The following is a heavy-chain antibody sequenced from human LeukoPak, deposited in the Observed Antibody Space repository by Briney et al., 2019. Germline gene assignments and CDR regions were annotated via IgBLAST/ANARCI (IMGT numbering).Heavy chain of an antibody. CDR3: ARDLNPQSIGMRAFDI. CDR2: INPTTGST. D-gene: IGHD1-14*01. V-gene: IGHV1-46*01. Sequence: GASVKVSCKASGYTFTNFYLYWVRQAPGQGLEWMGMINPTTGSTTYAQRLQGRVTMTRDMSTSTVYMELSSLRSEDTAVYFCARDLNPQSIGMRAFDIWGQGTMVTASS. J-gene: IGHJ3*02. CDR1: GYTFTNFY.